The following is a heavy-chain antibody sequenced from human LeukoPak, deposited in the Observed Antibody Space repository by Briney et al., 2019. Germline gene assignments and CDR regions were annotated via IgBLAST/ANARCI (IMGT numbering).Heavy chain of an antibody. CDR2: ISSSSSYI. CDR3: AREPYCSSTSCYFDY. V-gene: IGHV3-21*01. D-gene: IGHD2-2*01. J-gene: IGHJ4*02. CDR1: GFTFSSYS. Sequence: PGGSLRLSCAASGFTFSSYSVNWVRQAPGKGLERVSSISSSSSYIYYADSVKGRFTISRDNAKNSLYLQMNSLRAEDTAVYYCAREPYCSSTSCYFDYWGQGTLVTVSS.